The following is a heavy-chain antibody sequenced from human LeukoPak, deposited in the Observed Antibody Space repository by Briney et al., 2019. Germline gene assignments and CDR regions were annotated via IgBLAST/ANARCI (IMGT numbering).Heavy chain of an antibody. D-gene: IGHD4-23*01. J-gene: IGHJ4*02. CDR1: GSACTISS. CDR2: LFASGETG. Sequence: GASETLSFNSTGSACTISSVHWVRHGLRQGPGRLGKLFASGETGSNAQKLKGRVTLTRDTSTATVYMELSSLTAEDTAMYFCARETPGAYSFYYWGQGVLVTVSS. CDR3: ARETPGAYSFYY. V-gene: IGHV1-46*04.